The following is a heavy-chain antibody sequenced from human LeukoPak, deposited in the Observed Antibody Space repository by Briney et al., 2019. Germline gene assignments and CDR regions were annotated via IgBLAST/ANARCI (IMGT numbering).Heavy chain of an antibody. Sequence: PGGSLRLSCAASGFTLSDYAMTWVRQAPGKGLECVSAISDSGGCTYYADSVKGRFTISRDNSKNTLYLQMTSLRAEDTAVYYCAKEKYSNGFFDYWGQGTLVTVSS. CDR2: ISDSGGCT. V-gene: IGHV3-23*01. D-gene: IGHD5-18*01. CDR3: AKEKYSNGFFDY. CDR1: GFTLSDYA. J-gene: IGHJ4*02.